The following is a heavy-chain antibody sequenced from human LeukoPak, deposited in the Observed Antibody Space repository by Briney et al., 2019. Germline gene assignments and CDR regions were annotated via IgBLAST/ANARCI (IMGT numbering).Heavy chain of an antibody. J-gene: IGHJ4*02. V-gene: IGHV1-18*01. CDR2: ISAYNGNT. D-gene: IGHD3-10*01. Sequence: ASVKVSCKASGYTFTSYGISWVRQAPGQGLEWMGWISAYNGNTNYAQKFQGRVSITADESTSTAYMELSSLRSEDTAVYYCARGMVRGVIITSEMYFDYWGQGTLVTVSS. CDR3: ARGMVRGVIITSEMYFDY. CDR1: GYTFTSYG.